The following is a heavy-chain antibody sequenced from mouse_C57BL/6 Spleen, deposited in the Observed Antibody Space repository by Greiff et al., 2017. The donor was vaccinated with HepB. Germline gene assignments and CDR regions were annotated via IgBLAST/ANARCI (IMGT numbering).Heavy chain of an antibody. V-gene: IGHV5-12*01. CDR1: GFTFSDYY. J-gene: IGHJ3*01. D-gene: IGHD2-2*01. Sequence: EVKLQESGGGLVQPGGSLKLSCAASGFTFSDYYMYWVRQTPEKRLEWVAYISNGGGSTYYPDTVKGRFTISRDNAKNTLYLQMSRLKSEDTAMYYCARHGDVGSFAYWGQGTLVTVSA. CDR3: ARHGDVGSFAY. CDR2: ISNGGGST.